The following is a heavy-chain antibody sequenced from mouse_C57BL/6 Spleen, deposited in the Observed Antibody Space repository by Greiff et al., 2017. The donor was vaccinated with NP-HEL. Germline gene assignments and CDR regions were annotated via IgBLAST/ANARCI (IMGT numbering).Heavy chain of an antibody. V-gene: IGHV1-69*01. CDR1: GYTFTSYW. CDR2: IDPSDSYT. J-gene: IGHJ1*03. D-gene: IGHD1-1*01. Sequence: QVHVKQPGAELVMPGASVKLSCKASGYTFTSYWMHWVKQRPGQGLEWIGEIDPSDSYTNYNQKFKGKSTLTVDKSSSTAYMQLSSLTSEDSAVYYCARAYGSSYWYFDVWGTGTTVTVSS. CDR3: ARAYGSSYWYFDV.